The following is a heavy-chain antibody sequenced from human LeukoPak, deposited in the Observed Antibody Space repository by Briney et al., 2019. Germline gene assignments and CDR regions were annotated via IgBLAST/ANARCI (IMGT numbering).Heavy chain of an antibody. D-gene: IGHD1-26*01. CDR2: ISASGDST. Sequence: GGSLRLSCAASGFTFSSHAMSWVRQAPGKGLDWVSTISASGDSTYYAGSVKGRFTISRDNSKNTLYLQMNSLRAEDTAVYYCAKEPVVGATTRHWFDPWGQGTLVTVSS. CDR3: AKEPVVGATTRHWFDP. CDR1: GFTFSSHA. V-gene: IGHV3-23*01. J-gene: IGHJ5*02.